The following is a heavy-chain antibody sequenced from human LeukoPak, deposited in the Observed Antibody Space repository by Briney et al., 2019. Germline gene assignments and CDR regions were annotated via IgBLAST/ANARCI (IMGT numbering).Heavy chain of an antibody. CDR3: ARTAPNWGFFDY. J-gene: IGHJ4*02. D-gene: IGHD7-27*01. CDR1: GGSISTYY. V-gene: IGHV4-59*01. CDR2: IYYSGST. Sequence: SETLSLTCTVSGGSISTYYWSWIRQPPGKGLEWIGYIYYSGSTNYNPSLKSRVTISVDTSKNQFSLKLSSVTAADTALYYCARTAPNWGFFDYWGQGTLVTVSS.